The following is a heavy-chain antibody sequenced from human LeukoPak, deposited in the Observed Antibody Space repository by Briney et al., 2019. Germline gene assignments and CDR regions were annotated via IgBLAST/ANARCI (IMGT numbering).Heavy chain of an antibody. CDR2: INHSGST. J-gene: IGHJ4*02. CDR1: GGSFSGYY. CDR3: ARRTMRFGELFYY. V-gene: IGHV4-34*01. Sequence: PETLSLTCAVYGGSFSGYYWSWIRQPPGKGLEWIGEINHSGSTNYNPSLKSRVTISVDTSKNQFSLKLSSVTAADTAVYYCARRTMRFGELFYYWGQGTLVTVSS. D-gene: IGHD3-10*01.